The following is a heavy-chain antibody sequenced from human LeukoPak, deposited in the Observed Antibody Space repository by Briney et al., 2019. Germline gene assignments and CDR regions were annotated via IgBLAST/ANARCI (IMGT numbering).Heavy chain of an antibody. D-gene: IGHD1-1*01. V-gene: IGHV3-23*01. CDR1: GFTFNTYT. CDR3: AKGLERESRLDS. J-gene: IGHJ4*02. CDR2: ISNSGGST. Sequence: PGGSLRLSCAASGFTFNTYTMYWVRQAPGKGLEWVSGISNSGGSTYYADSVKGRFTIPRDNSKNTLYLQMNSLRAEDTALYYCAKGLERESRLDSWGQGTLVTVSS.